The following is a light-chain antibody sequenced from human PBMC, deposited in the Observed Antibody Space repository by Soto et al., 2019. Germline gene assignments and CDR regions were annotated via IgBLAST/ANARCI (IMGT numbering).Light chain of an antibody. Sequence: QSALTQPASVSGSPGQSITISCTGTSSDLAIYNYVSLCQEEPGKAPVLMIYRVXXRXSXXXXVFASAXSVYTASLTISGLQAEDEADYYCSSYTGIDTQVFGGGTKVTVL. CDR3: SSYTGIDTQV. CDR2: RVX. V-gene: IGLV2-14*03. CDR1: SSDLAIYNY. J-gene: IGLJ2*01.